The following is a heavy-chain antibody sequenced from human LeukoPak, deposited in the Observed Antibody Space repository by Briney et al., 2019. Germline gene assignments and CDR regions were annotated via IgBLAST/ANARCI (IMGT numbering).Heavy chain of an antibody. Sequence: PGESLKISCKGSGYSFSTYWIGWVRQMPGKGLELMGIIYPGDSDTTYSPSFQGQVTISVDKSISTAYLQWSTLKASDTAMYYCARRVNSGYYFDYWAQGTLVPVSS. J-gene: IGHJ4*02. D-gene: IGHD3-22*01. CDR2: IYPGDSDT. CDR1: GYSFSTYW. CDR3: ARRVNSGYYFDY. V-gene: IGHV5-51*01.